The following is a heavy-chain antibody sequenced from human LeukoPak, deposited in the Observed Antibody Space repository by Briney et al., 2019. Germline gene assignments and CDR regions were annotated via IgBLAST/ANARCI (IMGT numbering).Heavy chain of an antibody. CDR1: GASISSYY. CDR2: IYTSGST. Sequence: SETLSLTCTVSGASISSYYWSWIRQPAGKGLEWIGRIYTSGSTNYNPSLKSRVTMSVDTSKNQFSLKLSSVTAADTAVYYCARGIGSYYDSSGIYYFDYWGQGTLVTVSS. J-gene: IGHJ4*02. CDR3: ARGIGSYYDSSGIYYFDY. D-gene: IGHD3-22*01. V-gene: IGHV4-4*07.